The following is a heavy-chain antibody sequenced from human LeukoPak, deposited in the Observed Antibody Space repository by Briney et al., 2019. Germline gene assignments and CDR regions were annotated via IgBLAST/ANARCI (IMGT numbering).Heavy chain of an antibody. CDR2: ISSSSSYI. CDR1: GFTFSSYS. D-gene: IGHD6-13*01. CDR3: ARAGIAAAGKLD. J-gene: IGHJ4*02. Sequence: GGSLRLSCAASGFTFSSYSMNWVRQAPGKGLEWVSSISSSSSYIYYADSVKGRFTISRDNAKNSLYLQMNSLRAEDTAVYYCARAGIAAAGKLDWGQGTLATVSS. V-gene: IGHV3-21*01.